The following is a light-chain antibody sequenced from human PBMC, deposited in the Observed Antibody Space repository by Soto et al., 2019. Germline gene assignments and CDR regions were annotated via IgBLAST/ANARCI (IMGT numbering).Light chain of an antibody. CDR2: EVS. CDR1: GSDVGDYNY. J-gene: IGLJ2*01. Sequence: QSALTQPASVSGSPGQPITISCTGTGSDVGDYNYVSWYQQHPGKAPKLIIYEVSNRPSGVSNRFSASKSGNTDSLTISGLQAEDEADYYCSSYTSATTTYVVFGGGTKLTVL. V-gene: IGLV2-14*01. CDR3: SSYTSATTTYVV.